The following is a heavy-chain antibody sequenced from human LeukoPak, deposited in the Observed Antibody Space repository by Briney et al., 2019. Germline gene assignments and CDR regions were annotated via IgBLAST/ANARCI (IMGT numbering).Heavy chain of an antibody. V-gene: IGHV4-59*13. D-gene: IGHD2-2*01. CDR1: GASIVSYY. CDR2: IYYSGST. CDR3: AREVGSFDY. J-gene: IGHJ4*02. Sequence: SETLSLTCSVSGASIVSYYWSWIRQPPVKGLEWIGYIYYSGSTNYNPSLKSRVTISVDTSKNQFSLKLSSVTAADTAVYYCAREVGSFDYWGQGTLVTVSS.